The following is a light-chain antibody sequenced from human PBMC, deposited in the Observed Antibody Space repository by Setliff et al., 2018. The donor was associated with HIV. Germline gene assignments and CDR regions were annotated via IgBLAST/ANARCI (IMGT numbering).Light chain of an antibody. CDR1: NSNIGAGYD. CDR2: GNS. Sequence: QSVLTQPPSVSGAPGQRVPISCTGSNSNIGAGYDVHWYQKLPGTAPKVLIYGNSYRPSGVPDRFSGSKSGTSASLAVTGLQAEDEADYYCQSYDSSLSGSYVFGTGTKVTVL. V-gene: IGLV1-40*01. J-gene: IGLJ1*01. CDR3: QSYDSSLSGSYV.